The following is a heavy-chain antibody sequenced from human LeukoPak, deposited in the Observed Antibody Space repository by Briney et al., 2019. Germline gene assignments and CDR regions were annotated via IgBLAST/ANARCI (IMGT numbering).Heavy chain of an antibody. D-gene: IGHD4-11*01. CDR3: ARRSYSNYASYFDY. CDR1: GGSFSGYY. V-gene: IGHV4-34*01. CDR2: INHSGST. Sequence: SETLSLTCAVYGGSFSGYYWSWIRQPPGKGLEWIGEINHSGSTNYNPSLKSRVTISVDTSKNQFSLKLSSVTAADTAVYYCARRSYSNYASYFDYWGQGTLVTVSS. J-gene: IGHJ4*02.